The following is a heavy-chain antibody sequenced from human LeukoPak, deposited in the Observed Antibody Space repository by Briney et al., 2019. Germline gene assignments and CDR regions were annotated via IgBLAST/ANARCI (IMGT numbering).Heavy chain of an antibody. Sequence: SETLSLTCAVYGGSFSGYYWSWIRQPPGKGLEWIGEINHSGSTNYNPSLKSRVTISVDTSKNQFSLKLSSVTAADTAVYYCARGQKYRSGYTVTELGSGYFDSWGQGTLVTVSS. CDR2: INHSGST. CDR3: ARGQKYRSGYTVTELGSGYFDS. D-gene: IGHD5-18*01. V-gene: IGHV4-34*01. CDR1: GGSFSGYY. J-gene: IGHJ4*02.